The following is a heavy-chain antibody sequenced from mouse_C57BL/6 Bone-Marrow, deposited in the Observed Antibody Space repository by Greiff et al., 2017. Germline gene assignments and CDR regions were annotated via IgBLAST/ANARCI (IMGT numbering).Heavy chain of an antibody. CDR2: ISSGGSYT. V-gene: IGHV5-6*01. CDR3: ARHGNYVPYYAMDY. Sequence: DVHLVESGGDLVKPGGSLKLSCAASGFTFSSYGMSWVRQTPDKRLEWVATISSGGSYTYYPDSVKGRFTISRDNAKNTLYLQMSSLKSEDTAMYYCARHGNYVPYYAMDYWGQGTSVTVSS. J-gene: IGHJ4*01. D-gene: IGHD1-1*01. CDR1: GFTFSSYG.